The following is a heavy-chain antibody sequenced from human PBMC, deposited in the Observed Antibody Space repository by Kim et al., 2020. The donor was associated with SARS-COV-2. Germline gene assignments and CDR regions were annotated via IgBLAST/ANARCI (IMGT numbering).Heavy chain of an antibody. CDR1: GFTVMTNY. J-gene: IGHJ4*02. CDR3: ARGVIAATGNSFDY. CDR2: ISSGGNT. Sequence: GGSLRLSCAASGFTVMTNYMSWVRRGPGKGLEWVSIISSGGNTYYADSVKGRFTISRDISKNTLYLQMNSLRAEDTAVYYCARGVIAATGNSFDYWGQGTLVSVSS. D-gene: IGHD6-13*01. V-gene: IGHV3-53*01.